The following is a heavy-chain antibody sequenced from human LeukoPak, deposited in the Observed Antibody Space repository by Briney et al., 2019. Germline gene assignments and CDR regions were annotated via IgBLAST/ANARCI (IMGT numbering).Heavy chain of an antibody. CDR2: ISSSSSYI. V-gene: IGHV3-21*01. J-gene: IGHJ6*02. CDR1: GFTVSSNY. CDR3: ARDFRIVVVPAAIMYYYGMDV. Sequence: PGGSLRLSCAASGFTVSSNYMNWVRQAPGKGLEWVSSISSSSSYIYYADSVKGRFTISRDNAKNSLYLQMNSLRAEDTAVYYCARDFRIVVVPAAIMYYYGMDVWGQGTTVTVSS. D-gene: IGHD2-2*02.